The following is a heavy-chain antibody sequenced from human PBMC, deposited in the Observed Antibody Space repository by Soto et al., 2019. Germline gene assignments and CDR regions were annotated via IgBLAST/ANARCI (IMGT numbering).Heavy chain of an antibody. Sequence: QVQLVQSGAEVKKPGASVKVSCKASGYTFTSYGISWVRQAPGQGLEWMGWISAYNGNTNNTQKLQGRVTMTTDTSTSTAYMELRSLRSDDTAVYYCARPRYSSSWAIRKYYYYMDVWGKGTTVTVSS. J-gene: IGHJ6*03. CDR2: ISAYNGNT. D-gene: IGHD6-13*01. CDR1: GYTFTSYG. CDR3: ARPRYSSSWAIRKYYYYMDV. V-gene: IGHV1-18*01.